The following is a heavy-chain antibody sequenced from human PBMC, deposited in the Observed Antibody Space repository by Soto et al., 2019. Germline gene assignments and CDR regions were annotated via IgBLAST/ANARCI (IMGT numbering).Heavy chain of an antibody. D-gene: IGHD1-26*01. V-gene: IGHV3-33*01. CDR1: GFIFSSFG. CDR2: IWSDGSNT. Sequence: ESGGGVVQPGRSLRLSCVVSGFIFSSFGMHWVRQAPGKGLEWVGFIWSDGSNTDYVDSVKGRFTISRDNSKNTLYLHMNSLRDEDTAVYYCAREGLSGSQPEFDNWGQGTLVTVSS. J-gene: IGHJ4*02. CDR3: AREGLSGSQPEFDN.